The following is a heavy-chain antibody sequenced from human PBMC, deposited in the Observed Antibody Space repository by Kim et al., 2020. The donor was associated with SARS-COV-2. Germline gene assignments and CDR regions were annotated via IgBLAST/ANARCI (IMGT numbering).Heavy chain of an antibody. CDR1: GFTFSSYG. V-gene: IGHV3-30*18. J-gene: IGHJ6*03. CDR3: AKGADSSSSAYYYYYMDV. Sequence: GGSLRLSCAASGFTFSSYGMHWVRQAPGKGLEWVAVISYDGSNKYYADSVKGRFTISRDNSKNTLYLQMNSLRAEDTAVYYCAKGADSSSSAYYYYYMDVWGKGTTVTVSS. D-gene: IGHD6-6*01. CDR2: ISYDGSNK.